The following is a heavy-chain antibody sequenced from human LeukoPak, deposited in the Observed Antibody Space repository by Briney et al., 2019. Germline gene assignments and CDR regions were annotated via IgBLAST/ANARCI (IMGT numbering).Heavy chain of an antibody. CDR3: ARFGVYYDMGV. CDR1: SGSISGYY. J-gene: IGHJ6*02. CDR2: IHYSGKA. D-gene: IGHD3-16*01. V-gene: IGHV4-59*01. Sequence: SETLSLTCTVSSGSISGYYWTWIRQPPGKGLEWIGQIHYSGKADYNPSLRSRITISVDTSKNQMSLKLSSVTAANAAFYYRARFGVYYDMGVWGQGTAVTVS.